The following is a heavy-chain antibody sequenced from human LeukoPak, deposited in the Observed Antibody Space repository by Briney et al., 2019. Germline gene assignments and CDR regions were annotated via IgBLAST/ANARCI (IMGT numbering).Heavy chain of an antibody. CDR2: FGPEDGET. Sequence: ASVKVSCKVSGYTLTELSMHWVRQAPGKGLEWMGGFGPEDGETIYAQKFQGRVTMTEDTSTDTAYMELRSLRSDDTAVYYCARQSTRLFNTGSYYPPPAYDYWGQGTLVIVSS. J-gene: IGHJ4*02. D-gene: IGHD1-26*01. V-gene: IGHV1-24*01. CDR3: ARQSTRLFNTGSYYPPPAYDY. CDR1: GYTLTELS.